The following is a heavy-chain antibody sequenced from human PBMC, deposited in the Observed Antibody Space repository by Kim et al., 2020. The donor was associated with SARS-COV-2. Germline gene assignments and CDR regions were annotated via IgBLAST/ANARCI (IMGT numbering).Heavy chain of an antibody. Sequence: GGSLRLSCAASGFNFGNYAMAWVRQAPGKGLQWVSGISWNSGDTDYADSVKGRFTTSRDNAKNSLYLQMDSLRPEDTALYYCAKADKWLAPIEYWGQGALIIVSS. V-gene: IGHV3-9*01. CDR3: AKADKWLAPIEY. CDR2: ISWNSGDT. J-gene: IGHJ4*02. CDR1: GFNFGNYA. D-gene: IGHD6-19*01.